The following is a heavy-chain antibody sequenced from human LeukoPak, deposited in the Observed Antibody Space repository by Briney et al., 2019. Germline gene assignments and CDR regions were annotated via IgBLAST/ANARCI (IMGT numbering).Heavy chain of an antibody. CDR2: INPNSGGT. J-gene: IGHJ3*02. CDR1: GYTFTGYY. V-gene: IGHV1-2*02. D-gene: IGHD2-21*02. Sequence: GASVKVSCKASGYTFTGYYMHWVRQAPGQGLEWMGWINPNSGGTNYAQKFQGRVTMTRDTSISTAYMELSRLRSDDTAAYYCASLEVVTAIRTLPGDPFDIWGQGTMVTVSS. CDR3: ASLEVVTAIRTLPGDPFDI.